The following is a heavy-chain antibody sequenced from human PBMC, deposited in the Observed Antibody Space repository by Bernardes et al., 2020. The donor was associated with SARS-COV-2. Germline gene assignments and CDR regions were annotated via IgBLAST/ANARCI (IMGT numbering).Heavy chain of an antibody. CDR2: ISGSGSST. CDR1: GFTFSSSD. Sequence: SLRLSCAASGFTFSSSDMSWVRQAPGKGLDYVSTISGSGSSTYNADSVKGRFTIFRDNSKDTVYLEMNRLRAEDTAVYYCAKVEGLASAGTGAFDIWGQGTMVSVSS. D-gene: IGHD6-13*01. CDR3: AKVEGLASAGTGAFDI. V-gene: IGHV3-23*01. J-gene: IGHJ3*02.